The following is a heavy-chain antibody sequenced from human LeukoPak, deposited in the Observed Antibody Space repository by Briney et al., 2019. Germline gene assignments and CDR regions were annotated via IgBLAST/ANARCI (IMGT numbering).Heavy chain of an antibody. CDR1: GGTFSSYG. CDR2: ISAYNGNT. J-gene: IGHJ6*02. CDR3: ARAYVAVAGTYTVDV. D-gene: IGHD6-19*01. V-gene: IGHV1-18*01. Sequence: GASVKVSCKASGGTFSSYGISWVRQAPGQGLEWMGWISAYNGNTNYAQKLQGRVTMTTDTSTSTAYMELRSLRSDDTAVYYCARAYVAVAGTYTVDVWGQGTTVTVSS.